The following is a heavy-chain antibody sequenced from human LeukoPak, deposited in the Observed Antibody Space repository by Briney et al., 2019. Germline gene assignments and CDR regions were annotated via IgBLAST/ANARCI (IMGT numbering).Heavy chain of an antibody. Sequence: SETLSLTCTVSGGSISSYYWSWIRQPPGKGREWIGYIYYSGSTNYNPSLKSRVTISVDTSKNQFSLKLSSVTAADTAVYYCARVRKGFLEWLFDAFDIWGQGTMVTVSS. CDR2: IYYSGST. D-gene: IGHD3-3*01. CDR3: ARVRKGFLEWLFDAFDI. V-gene: IGHV4-59*01. J-gene: IGHJ3*02. CDR1: GGSISSYY.